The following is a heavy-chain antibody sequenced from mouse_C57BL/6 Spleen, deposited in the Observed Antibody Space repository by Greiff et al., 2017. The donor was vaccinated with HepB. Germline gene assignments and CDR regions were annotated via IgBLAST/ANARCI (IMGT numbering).Heavy chain of an antibody. CDR3: ARSGYDYVRGFAY. D-gene: IGHD2-4*01. J-gene: IGHJ3*01. CDR1: GYAFTNYL. V-gene: IGHV1-54*01. Sequence: VQRVESGAELVRPGTSVKVSCKASGYAFTNYLIEWVKQRPGQGLEWIGVINPGSGGTNYNEKFKGKATLTADKSSSTAYMQLSSLTSEDSAVYFCARSGYDYVRGFAYWGQGTLVTVSA. CDR2: INPGSGGT.